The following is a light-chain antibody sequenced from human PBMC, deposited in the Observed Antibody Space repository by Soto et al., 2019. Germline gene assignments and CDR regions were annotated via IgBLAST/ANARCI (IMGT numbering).Light chain of an antibody. Sequence: LSASVGDRVTITCRASQSISSWLAWYQQKPGKAPKLLIYKASSLESGVPLRFSGSGSGTEFTLTISSLKPDDFATYYCQQYNSYSLWTFGQGTKVDIK. V-gene: IGKV1-5*03. J-gene: IGKJ1*01. CDR1: QSISSW. CDR2: KAS. CDR3: QQYNSYSLWT.